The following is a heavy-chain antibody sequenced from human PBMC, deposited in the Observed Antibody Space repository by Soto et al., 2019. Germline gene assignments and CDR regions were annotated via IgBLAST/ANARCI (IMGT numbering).Heavy chain of an antibody. V-gene: IGHV4-4*02. CDR1: GDSVTRSNW. D-gene: IGHD6-19*01. CDR3: ATSGWNEDFYYYYGMDV. J-gene: IGHJ6*02. Sequence: SETLSLTCAVSGDSVTRSNWWSWVRQSPGKGLEWIGEIYHSGNTKYNPSLKSRITMSVDKAKNQFSLKMTSVTAADTAVYYCATSGWNEDFYYYYGMDVWGQGTTVTVSS. CDR2: IYHSGNT.